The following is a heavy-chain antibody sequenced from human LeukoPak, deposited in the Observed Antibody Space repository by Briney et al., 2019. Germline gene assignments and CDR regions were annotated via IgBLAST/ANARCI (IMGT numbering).Heavy chain of an antibody. CDR3: ARDGGEEMATIDYYCYYYMDV. CDR1: GFTFSSYS. D-gene: IGHD5-24*01. V-gene: IGHV3-21*04. Sequence: PGGSLRLSCAASGFTFSSYSMNWVRQAPGKGLEWVSSISSSSSYIYYADSVKGRFTISRDNAKNSLYLQMNSLRAEDTAVYYCARDGGEEMATIDYYCYYYMDVWGKGTTVTVSS. J-gene: IGHJ6*03. CDR2: ISSSSSYI.